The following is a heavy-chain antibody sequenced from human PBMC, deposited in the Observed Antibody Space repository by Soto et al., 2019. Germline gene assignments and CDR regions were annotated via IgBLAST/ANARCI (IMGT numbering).Heavy chain of an antibody. J-gene: IGHJ1*01. CDR1: GFAFSSYG. CDR2: IWYDGRNK. Sequence: GGSLRLSCAASGFAFSSYGMHWVRQAPGKGLERVAVIWYDGRNKYYAESVKGRFTISRDISKSTLYMQMNSLIGEDTVLFYCTAGQDNLAVNLDDWGQDSEVTV. V-gene: IGHV3-33*01. CDR3: TAGQDNLAVNLDD. D-gene: IGHD2-21*02.